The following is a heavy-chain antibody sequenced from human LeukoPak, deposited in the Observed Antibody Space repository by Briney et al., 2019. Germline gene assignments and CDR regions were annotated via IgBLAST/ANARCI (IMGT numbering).Heavy chain of an antibody. CDR3: ARDSPDYDFWSGYYGDNWFDP. J-gene: IGHJ5*02. D-gene: IGHD3-3*01. V-gene: IGHV3-30-3*01. Sequence: GGSLRLSCAASGFTFSSYAMHWVRQAPGKGLEWVAVISYDGSNKYYADSVEGRFTISRDNSKNTLYLQMNSLRAEDTAVYYCARDSPDYDFWSGYYGDNWFDPWGQGTLVTVSS. CDR1: GFTFSSYA. CDR2: ISYDGSNK.